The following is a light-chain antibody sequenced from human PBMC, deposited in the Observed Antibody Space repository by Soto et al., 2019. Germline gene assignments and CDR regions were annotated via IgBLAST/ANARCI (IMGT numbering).Light chain of an antibody. CDR1: SGDVGGYYY. CDR2: EVT. Sequence: QSVLTQPPSASGSPGQSVTISCTGTSGDVGGYYYASWYQHHPGKVPKLIIYEVTKRPSGVPDRFSGSKSGNTASLTVSGLQAEDEADYYCMSYVGSNIFVFGTGTKVTVL. V-gene: IGLV2-8*01. CDR3: MSYVGSNIFV. J-gene: IGLJ1*01.